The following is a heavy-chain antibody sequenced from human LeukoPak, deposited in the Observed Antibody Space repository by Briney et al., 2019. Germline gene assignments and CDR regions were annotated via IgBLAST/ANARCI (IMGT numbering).Heavy chain of an antibody. J-gene: IGHJ4*02. CDR2: IRYDGSNK. CDR3: AKGPNIVVVVAASFDQ. D-gene: IGHD2-15*01. CDR1: GFSFSNYG. Sequence: GGSLRLSCAASGFSFSNYGMHWVRQAPGKGLEWVSFIRYDGSNKFYADSVKGRFTISRDNSKNTLFLQMNSLRAEDTAVYYCAKGPNIVVVVAASFDQWGQGTLVTVSS. V-gene: IGHV3-30*02.